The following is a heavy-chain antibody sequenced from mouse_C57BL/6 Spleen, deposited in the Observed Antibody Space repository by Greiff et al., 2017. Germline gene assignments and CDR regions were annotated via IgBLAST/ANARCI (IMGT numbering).Heavy chain of an antibody. CDR2: ISSGSSTI. J-gene: IGHJ3*01. CDR1: GFTFSDYG. Sequence: EVMLVESGGGLVKPGGSLKLSCAASGFTFSDYGMHWVRQAPEKGLEWVAYISSGSSTIYYADTVKGRFTISRDNAKNTLFLQKTSLRSEDTAMYYCARSDDYDTFAYWGQGTLVTVSA. V-gene: IGHV5-17*01. CDR3: ARSDDYDTFAY. D-gene: IGHD2-4*01.